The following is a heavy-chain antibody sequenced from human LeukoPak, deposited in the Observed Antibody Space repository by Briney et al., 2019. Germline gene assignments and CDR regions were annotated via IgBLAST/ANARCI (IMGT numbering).Heavy chain of an antibody. CDR3: ARASAAGIMLDS. CDR2: INSDGRST. CDR1: GITFSTYW. D-gene: IGHD6-13*01. Sequence: GGSLRLSCAASGITFSTYWMHWVRQAPGKGLVWVSRINSDGRSTNYADSVKGRFTISRDNAKNTLYLQMNSLRAEDTAVYYCARASAAGIMLDSWGQGTLVTVSS. V-gene: IGHV3-74*01. J-gene: IGHJ4*02.